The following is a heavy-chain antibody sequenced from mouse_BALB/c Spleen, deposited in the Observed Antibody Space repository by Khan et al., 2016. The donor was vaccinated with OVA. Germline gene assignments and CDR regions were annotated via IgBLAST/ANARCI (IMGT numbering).Heavy chain of an antibody. CDR3: ASNSYRYDFTY. CDR1: GFSLTTYG. D-gene: IGHD2-14*01. V-gene: IGHV2-4-1*01. Sequence: VELVESGPGLVQPSQSLSITCTVSGFSLTTYGVHWVRQSPGKGLEWLGLIWSGGNTDYNAAFISRLSISKDNSKSPVFVKMNSLQADDTAIYYCASNSYRYDFTYWGQGTLVTVSA. J-gene: IGHJ3*01. CDR2: IWSGGNT.